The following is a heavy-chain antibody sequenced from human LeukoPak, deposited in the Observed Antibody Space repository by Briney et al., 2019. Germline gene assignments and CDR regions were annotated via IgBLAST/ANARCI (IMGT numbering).Heavy chain of an antibody. CDR2: ISSSSSTI. V-gene: IGHV3-48*04. CDR3: ARVRGSYSADY. CDR1: GFTFSGYS. Sequence: PGRSLRLSCAASGFTFSGYSMTWVRQAPGPGLEWVSYISSSSSTIYYADSVKGRFTISKDNAKNSLYLQMNSLRAEDTAVYYCARVRGSYSADYWGQGTLVTVSS. D-gene: IGHD1-26*01. J-gene: IGHJ4*02.